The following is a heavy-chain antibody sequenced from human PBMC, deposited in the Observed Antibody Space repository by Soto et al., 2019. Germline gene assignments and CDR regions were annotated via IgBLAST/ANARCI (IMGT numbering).Heavy chain of an antibody. V-gene: IGHV4-4*02. Sequence: PSETLSLTCTVSGGSMSSSNWWNWVRQPPGKGLEWIGETHHSGRTNYNPSLKSRVTISVDTSKNQFSLQLSSVTAADTAVYYCARVQTITIFGVVKCYFDPWGQGTLVTVSS. J-gene: IGHJ5*02. CDR3: ARVQTITIFGVVKCYFDP. CDR2: THHSGRT. D-gene: IGHD3-3*01. CDR1: GGSMSSSNW.